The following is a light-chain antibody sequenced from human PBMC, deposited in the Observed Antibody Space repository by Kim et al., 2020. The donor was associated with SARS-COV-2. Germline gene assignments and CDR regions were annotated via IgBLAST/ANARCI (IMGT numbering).Light chain of an antibody. CDR1: NIGGHS. J-gene: IGLJ1*01. CDR3: QVWDTDTDHYV. CDR2: YDR. Sequence: APGQTARITCGRNNIGGHSVHWYQQKPGQAPVLVMYYDRDRPPGIPERFSGSKSANTATLTISRVEAGDEADYYCQVWDTDTDHYVFGTGTKVTVL. V-gene: IGLV3-21*01.